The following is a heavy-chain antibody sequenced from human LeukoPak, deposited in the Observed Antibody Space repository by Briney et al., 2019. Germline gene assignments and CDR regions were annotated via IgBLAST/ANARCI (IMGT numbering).Heavy chain of an antibody. CDR3: ARQSITMIVVVAYFDL. Sequence: PSETLSLTCTVSGGSISSSSYYWGWIRQPPGKGLEWIESIYYSGSTYYNPSLKSRVTISVDTSKNQFSLKLSSVAAADTAVYYCARQSITMIVVVAYFDLWGRGTLVTVSS. D-gene: IGHD3-22*01. J-gene: IGHJ2*01. V-gene: IGHV4-39*01. CDR2: IYYSGST. CDR1: GGSISSSSYY.